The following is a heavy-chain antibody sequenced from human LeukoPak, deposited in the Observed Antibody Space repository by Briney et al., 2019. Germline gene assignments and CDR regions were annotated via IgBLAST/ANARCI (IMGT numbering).Heavy chain of an antibody. CDR2: ISWDGGST. D-gene: IGHD3-10*01. V-gene: IGHV3-43D*03. J-gene: IGHJ4*02. CDR3: TPGIGRFGESPPQGFDY. Sequence: GGSLRLSCAASGFTFDDYAMHWVRQAPGKGLEWVSLISWDGGSTYYADSVKGRFTISRDNSKNSLYLQMNSLRAEDTALYYCTPGIGRFGESPPQGFDYWGQGTLVTVSS. CDR1: GFTFDDYA.